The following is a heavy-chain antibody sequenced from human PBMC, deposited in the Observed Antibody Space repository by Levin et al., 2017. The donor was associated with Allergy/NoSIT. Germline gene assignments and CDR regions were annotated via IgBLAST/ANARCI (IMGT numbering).Heavy chain of an antibody. CDR2: ISGSGGST. D-gene: IGHD1-1*01. CDR1: GFTFSSYA. CDR3: GGTQHAFDI. J-gene: IGHJ3*02. V-gene: IGHV3-23*01. Sequence: GESLKISCAASGFTFSSYAMSWVRQAPGKGLEWVSTISGSGGSTYYADSVKGRFTISRDNSKNTLYLQMNSLRAEDTAVYYCGGTQHAFDIWGQGTMVTVSS.